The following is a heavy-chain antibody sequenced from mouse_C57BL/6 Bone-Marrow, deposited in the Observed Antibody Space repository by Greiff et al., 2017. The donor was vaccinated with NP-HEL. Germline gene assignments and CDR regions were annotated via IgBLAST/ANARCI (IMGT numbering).Heavy chain of an antibody. D-gene: IGHD2-4*01. V-gene: IGHV14-4*01. CDR3: TTGYDYGEVYFDY. J-gene: IGHJ2*01. Sequence: VQLKQSGAELVRPGASVKLSCTASGFNIKDDYMHWVKQRPEQGLEWIGWIDPENGDTEYASKFQGKATITADTSSNTAYLQLSSLTSEDTAVYYCTTGYDYGEVYFDYWGQGTTLTVSS. CDR2: IDPENGDT. CDR1: GFNIKDDY.